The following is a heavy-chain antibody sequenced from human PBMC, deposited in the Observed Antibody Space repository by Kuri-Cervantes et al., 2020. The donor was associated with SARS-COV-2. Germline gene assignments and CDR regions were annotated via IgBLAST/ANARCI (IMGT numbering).Heavy chain of an antibody. CDR2: ISYDGSNK. V-gene: IGHV3-30*04. D-gene: IGHD1-26*01. CDR3: AKVSLVVGAKHIDY. J-gene: IGHJ4*02. Sequence: GGSLRLSCAASGFTFSSYAMHWVRQAPGKGLEWVAVISYDGSNKYYADSVKGRFTISRDNSKNTLYLQMNSLRAEDTAVYYCAKVSLVVGAKHIDYWGQGTLVTVSS. CDR1: GFTFSSYA.